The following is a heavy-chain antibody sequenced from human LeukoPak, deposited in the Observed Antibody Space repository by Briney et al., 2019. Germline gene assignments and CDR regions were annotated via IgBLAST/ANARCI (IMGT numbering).Heavy chain of an antibody. J-gene: IGHJ5*02. V-gene: IGHV4-4*07. Sequence: SETLSLTCSVSGGSISSYYWSWIRQPAGKGLEWIGRIYTSGSTNYNPSLKSRVTISVDTSKNQFSLKLSSVTAADTAVYYCARGWTYDSSGYYYVAPWFDPWGQGTLVTVSS. CDR1: GGSISSYY. D-gene: IGHD3-22*01. CDR3: ARGWTYDSSGYYYVAPWFDP. CDR2: IYTSGST.